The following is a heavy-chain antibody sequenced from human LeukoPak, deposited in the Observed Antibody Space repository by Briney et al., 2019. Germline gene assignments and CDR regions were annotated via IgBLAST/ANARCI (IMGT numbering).Heavy chain of an antibody. D-gene: IGHD4-11*01. V-gene: IGHV4-39*01. J-gene: IGHJ3*02. CDR1: GGSLSSSSYY. Sequence: SETLSLTCTVSGGSLSSSSYYWGWIRQPPGKGLEWIGSIYYSGNTYYNPSLKSRVTMSVDTSKNQFSLQLSSVTAADTAVHYCARLGKSGMTTVTTRAFDIWGQGTVVTVSS. CDR3: ARLGKSGMTTVTTRAFDI. CDR2: IYYSGNT.